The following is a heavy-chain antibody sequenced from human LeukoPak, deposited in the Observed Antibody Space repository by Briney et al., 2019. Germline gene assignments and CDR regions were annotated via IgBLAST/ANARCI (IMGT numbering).Heavy chain of an antibody. J-gene: IGHJ4*02. CDR1: GGTFSSYA. CDR2: IIPILGIA. CDR3: ARGPVDCSGGSCYSYYFDY. V-gene: IGHV1-69*04. Sequence: ASVKVSCKASGGTFSSYAISWVRQAPGQGLEWMGRIIPILGIANYAQKFQGRVTITADKSTSTAYMELSSLRSEDTAVYYCARGPVDCSGGSCYSYYFDYRGQGTLVTVSS. D-gene: IGHD2-15*01.